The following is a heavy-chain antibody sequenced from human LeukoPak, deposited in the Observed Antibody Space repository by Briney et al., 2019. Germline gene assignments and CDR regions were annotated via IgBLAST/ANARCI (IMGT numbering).Heavy chain of an antibody. D-gene: IGHD5-12*01. CDR3: ARNVPGYSGYDLWWFDP. J-gene: IGHJ5*02. V-gene: IGHV1-69*04. Sequence: ASVKVSCEASGGTFSSYAISWVRQAPGQGLEWMGRIIPILGIANYAQKFQGRVTITADKSTSTAYMELSSLRSEDTAVYYCARNVPGYSGYDLWWFDPWGQGTLVTVSS. CDR1: GGTFSSYA. CDR2: IIPILGIA.